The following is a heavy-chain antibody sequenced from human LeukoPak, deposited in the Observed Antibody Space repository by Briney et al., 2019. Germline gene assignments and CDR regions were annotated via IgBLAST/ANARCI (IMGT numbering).Heavy chain of an antibody. CDR2: ISYDGSNK. V-gene: IGHV3-30*03. D-gene: IGHD3-10*01. CDR1: GFTFSSYG. Sequence: GRSLRLSCAASGFTFSSYGMHWVRQAPGKGLEWVAVISYDGSNKYYADSVKGRFAISRDNSKNTLYLQMNSLRAEDTAVYYCAVRGVISSAFDIWGQGTMVTVSS. CDR3: AVRGVISSAFDI. J-gene: IGHJ3*02.